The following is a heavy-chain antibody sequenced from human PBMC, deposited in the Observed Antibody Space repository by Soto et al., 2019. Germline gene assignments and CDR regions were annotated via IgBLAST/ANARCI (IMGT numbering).Heavy chain of an antibody. CDR1: GGSVSSSNW. D-gene: IGHD3-22*01. CDR2: IYHSGST. CDR3: RVAYDSDAFDI. Sequence: QVQLQESGPGLVKPSGTLSLTCAVSGGSVSSSNWWSWVRQPPGKGLEWIGEIYHSGSTNYNPSLKSRVTMSVDKSKSQFSLKRTSVTAADTAVYYGRVAYDSDAFDIWGQGTMVTVSS. V-gene: IGHV4-4*02. J-gene: IGHJ3*02.